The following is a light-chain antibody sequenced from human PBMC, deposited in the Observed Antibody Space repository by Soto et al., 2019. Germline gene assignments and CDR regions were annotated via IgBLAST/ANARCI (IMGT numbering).Light chain of an antibody. CDR3: SSYTSSSIDYV. CDR1: SSDVGGYNY. CDR2: EVS. V-gene: IGLV2-14*01. J-gene: IGLJ1*01. Sequence: QSALTQPASVSGSPGQSITISCTGTSSDVGGYNYVSWYQQHPGKAPKLMIYEVSNRPSGVSNRFSGSKSGNTASLTISGLQAEYESHYYCSSYTSSSIDYVFGTGTKLTVL.